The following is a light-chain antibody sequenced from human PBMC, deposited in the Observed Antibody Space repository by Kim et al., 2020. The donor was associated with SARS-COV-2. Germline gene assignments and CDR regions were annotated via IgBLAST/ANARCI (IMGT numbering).Light chain of an antibody. J-gene: IGKJ3*01. CDR3: QQRSNWLFT. V-gene: IGKV3-11*01. CDR1: QSVSSY. CDR2: DAS. Sequence: LSPGERATLSCRASQSVSSYLAWYQQKPGQAPRLLIYDASDRATGIPARFSGSGSGTDFTLTISSLEPEDFAVYYCQQRSNWLFTFGPGTKVDIK.